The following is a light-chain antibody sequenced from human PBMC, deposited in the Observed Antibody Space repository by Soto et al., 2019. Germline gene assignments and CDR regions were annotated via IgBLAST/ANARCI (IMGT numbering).Light chain of an antibody. J-gene: IGLJ3*02. CDR3: QSHGNSLNVEV. CDR1: SSNIGAGSD. CDR2: GNR. Sequence: QSVLTQPPSVSGAPGQRISISCTGSSSNIGAGSDVHWYQQLPGTAPKLLIYGNRNRPSGVPDRFSGSKSGTSASLAISGLQPEDEADYYCQSHGNSLNVEVFGGGTELTVL. V-gene: IGLV1-40*01.